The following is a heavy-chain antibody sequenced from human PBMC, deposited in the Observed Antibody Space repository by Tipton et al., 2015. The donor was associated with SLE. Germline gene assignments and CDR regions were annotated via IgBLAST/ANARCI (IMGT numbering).Heavy chain of an antibody. CDR3: ARGFWSGYYGRMDV. Sequence: TLSLTCTVSGGSISSYYWSWIRQPPGKGLEWIGYIYYSGSTYYNPSLKSRVTISVDTSKNQFSLKLSSVTAADTAVYYCARGFWSGYYGRMDVWGKGTTVTVSS. CDR1: GGSISSYY. CDR2: IYYSGST. D-gene: IGHD3-3*01. J-gene: IGHJ6*04. V-gene: IGHV4-59*12.